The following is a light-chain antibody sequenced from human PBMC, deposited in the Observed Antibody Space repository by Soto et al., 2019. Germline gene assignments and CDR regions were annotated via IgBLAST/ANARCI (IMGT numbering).Light chain of an antibody. Sequence: DIQLTQSPSFLSASVGDRVTITCRASQAISSSLAWYQHNPGKAPKLLIYAASTLQNGVPSSLSCRASGTEFTLTISSLQPEDFATYYCQHLNDYRYTFGQGTKVEIK. V-gene: IGKV1-9*01. CDR1: QAISSS. CDR2: AAS. CDR3: QHLNDYRYT. J-gene: IGKJ2*01.